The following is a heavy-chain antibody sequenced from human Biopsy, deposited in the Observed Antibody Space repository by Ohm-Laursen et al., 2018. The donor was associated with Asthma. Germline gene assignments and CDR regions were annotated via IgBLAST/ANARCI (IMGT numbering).Heavy chain of an antibody. D-gene: IGHD2-2*01. Sequence: SVKVSCKPLGGTFNTYVIGWVRQAPGQGLEWMGGINSVFGTTTYPQKFRDRVTITADDSTSTVYMELSSLRSEDTAAYYCARKAGSCISRTCYSLDFWGQGTLVTVSS. V-gene: IGHV1-69*13. CDR3: ARKAGSCISRTCYSLDF. CDR2: INSVFGTT. J-gene: IGHJ4*02. CDR1: GGTFNTYV.